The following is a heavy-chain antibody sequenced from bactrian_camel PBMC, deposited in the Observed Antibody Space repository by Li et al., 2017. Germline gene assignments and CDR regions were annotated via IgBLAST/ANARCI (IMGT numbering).Heavy chain of an antibody. V-gene: IGHV3S55*01. Sequence: HVQLVESGGGSVQAGGSLRLSCAHWKFSSGSYCMGWFRQAPGSECELVSTMDSDGSTYYSEAVKGRFTISRDNAKDTLYLQMNSLKPDDTAIYYCAAEPRPAILKVGGICYSRLRRQEGLDWGQGTQVTVS. CDR2: MDSDGST. CDR1: KFSSGSYC. D-gene: IGHD2*01. J-gene: IGHJ4*01. CDR3: AAEPRPAILKVGGICYSRLRRQEGLD.